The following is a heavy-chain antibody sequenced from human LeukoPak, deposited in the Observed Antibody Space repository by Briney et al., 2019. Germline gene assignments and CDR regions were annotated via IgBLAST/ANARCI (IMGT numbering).Heavy chain of an antibody. J-gene: IGHJ4*02. D-gene: IGHD2-2*02. V-gene: IGHV3-30*02. CDR1: GFTFSSYG. CDR3: AKDRHYYCNSISCYNFDY. CDR2: IRYDGSNK. Sequence: GGSLRLSRAASGFTFSSYGMHWVRQAPGKGLEWVAFIRYDGSNKYYADSVRGRFTISRDNSKNTLYLQMSSLTTEDTAVYYCAKDRHYYCNSISCYNFDYWGQGNLVTVSS.